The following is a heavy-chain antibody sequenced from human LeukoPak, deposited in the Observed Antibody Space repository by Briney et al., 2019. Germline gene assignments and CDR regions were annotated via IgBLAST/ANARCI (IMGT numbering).Heavy chain of an antibody. CDR3: ASRFIAPAAFDI. Sequence: GDSLKISCKGSGYSFTTYWIGWVRQMPGKGLEGMGIIYPGDSDNRFSTSFQGQVTISAANPISTASLQWTSLKASKTAMYYGASRFIAPAAFDIWGQGTMVTVSS. CDR2: IYPGDSDN. CDR1: GYSFTTYW. D-gene: IGHD2-15*01. V-gene: IGHV5-51*04. J-gene: IGHJ3*02.